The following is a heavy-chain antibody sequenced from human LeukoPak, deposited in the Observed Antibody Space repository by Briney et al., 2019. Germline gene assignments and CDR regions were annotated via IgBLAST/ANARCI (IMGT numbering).Heavy chain of an antibody. D-gene: IGHD2-15*01. CDR3: ARDRDCSGGTCYSWFDP. V-gene: IGHV1-2*02. J-gene: IGHJ5*02. CDR2: INPNSGGT. CDR1: GYIFTGYY. Sequence: ASVKVSCKTSGYIFTGYYMHWVRQAPGQGLEWIGWINPNSGGTNYAQKFQGRVTMTRDTSISTAYMELSRLRSDDTAVYYCARDRDCSGGTCYSWFDPWGQGTLVTVSS.